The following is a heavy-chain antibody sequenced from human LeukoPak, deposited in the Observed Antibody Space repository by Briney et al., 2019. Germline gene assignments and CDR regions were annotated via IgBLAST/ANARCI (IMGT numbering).Heavy chain of an antibody. J-gene: IGHJ3*01. CDR1: GFIFSGSW. Sequence: GGSLRLSCTASGFIFSGSWMAWIRQAPGKGLEWVAIIKKDGSEKYYVDSMKGRFTISRDNAKNSLYLQINSLRAEDTAVYYCARSSYSSSSSVWGQGTMVTVSS. V-gene: IGHV3-7*03. CDR2: IKKDGSEK. D-gene: IGHD6-6*01. CDR3: ARSSYSSSSSV.